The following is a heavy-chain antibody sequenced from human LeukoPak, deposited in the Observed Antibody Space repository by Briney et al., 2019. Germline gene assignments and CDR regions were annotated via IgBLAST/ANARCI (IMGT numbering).Heavy chain of an antibody. D-gene: IGHD2-2*01. Sequence: ASVKVSCKASGYTFTSYYMHWVRQAPGQGLEWMGIINPSGGSTSYAQKFQGRVTMTRDTSTSTVYMELSSLRSEDTAVYYCARAVDIVVVPAARDNWFDPWGQGTLVTVSS. CDR3: ARAVDIVVVPAARDNWFDP. CDR1: GYTFTSYY. CDR2: INPSGGST. V-gene: IGHV1-46*01. J-gene: IGHJ5*02.